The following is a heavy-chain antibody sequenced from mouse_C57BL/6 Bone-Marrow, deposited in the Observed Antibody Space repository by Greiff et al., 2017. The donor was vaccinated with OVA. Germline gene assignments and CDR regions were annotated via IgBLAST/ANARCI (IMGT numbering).Heavy chain of an antibody. J-gene: IGHJ3*01. CDR1: GFTFSSYA. V-gene: IGHV5-4*03. Sequence: EVKVVESGGGLVKPGGSLKLSCAASGFTFSSYAMSWVRQTPEQRLEWVATISDGGSYTYYPDNVKGLFTITRDNAKNKLYLQMSHLKSEDTAMYCCAIDASNCFSWFAYWGQGTLVTVSA. CDR2: ISDGGSYT. CDR3: AIDASNCFSWFAY. D-gene: IGHD2-5*01.